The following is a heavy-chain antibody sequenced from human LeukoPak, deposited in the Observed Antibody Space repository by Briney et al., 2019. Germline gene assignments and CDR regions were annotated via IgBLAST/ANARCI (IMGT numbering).Heavy chain of an antibody. D-gene: IGHD2-21*02. J-gene: IGHJ3*02. V-gene: IGHV3-23*01. CDR2: ISGSGGST. CDR1: GFSFSSYA. CDR3: AKDIVVVTSGSNAFDI. Sequence: GGSLRLSCAASGFSFSSYAMSWVRQAPGKGLEWVSAISGSGGSTYYADSVKGRFTISRDNSKNTLYLQMNSLRAEDTAVYYCAKDIVVVTSGSNAFDIWGQGTMVTVSS.